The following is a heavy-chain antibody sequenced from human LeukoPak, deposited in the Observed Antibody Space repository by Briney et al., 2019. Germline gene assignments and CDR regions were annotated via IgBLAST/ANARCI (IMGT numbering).Heavy chain of an antibody. D-gene: IGHD6-19*01. CDR1: GYTFTNYG. Sequence: ASVKVSCKASGYTFTNYGLIWVRQAPGQGLEWMGWISAYNGDTNYGKKVQGRVTITTDTSPTTAYMGVGSLRSDDTAVYYCARALGGSGWYFDDWGQGTLVTVSS. J-gene: IGHJ4*02. CDR3: ARALGGSGWYFDD. V-gene: IGHV1-18*01. CDR2: ISAYNGDT.